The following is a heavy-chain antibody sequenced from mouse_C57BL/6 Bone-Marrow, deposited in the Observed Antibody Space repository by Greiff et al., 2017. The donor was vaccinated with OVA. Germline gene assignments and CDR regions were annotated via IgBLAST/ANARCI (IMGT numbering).Heavy chain of an antibody. CDR3: GDYGSGFDY. Sequence: QVQLQQPGAELLMPGASVKLSCKASGYTFTSYWMHWVKQRPGQGLEWIGEIDPSDSYTNYNQKFKGKSTLTVDKSSSTAYMQLSSLTSEDSAVYYCGDYGSGFDYWGQGTTLTVSS. V-gene: IGHV1-69*01. J-gene: IGHJ2*01. D-gene: IGHD1-1*01. CDR2: IDPSDSYT. CDR1: GYTFTSYW.